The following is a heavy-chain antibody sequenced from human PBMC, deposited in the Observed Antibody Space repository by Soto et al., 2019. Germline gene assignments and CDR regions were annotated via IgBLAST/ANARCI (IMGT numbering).Heavy chain of an antibody. J-gene: IGHJ4*02. Sequence: GESLKISCETFLYGFTSYWIAWVRQMPGKGLEWMGIINPADSDTRYSPSFQGQVTISADKYISTAYLQWSSLKASDTATYYCARRYTSGWYFDYWGQGTPVTVSS. D-gene: IGHD6-19*01. V-gene: IGHV5-51*01. CDR1: LYGFTSYW. CDR2: INPADSDT. CDR3: ARRYTSGWYFDY.